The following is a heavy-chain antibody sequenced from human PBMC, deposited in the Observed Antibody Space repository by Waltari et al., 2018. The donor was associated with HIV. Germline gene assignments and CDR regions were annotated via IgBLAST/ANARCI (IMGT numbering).Heavy chain of an antibody. Sequence: VRLVESGGALVRPGGALSLSCTASGFTVGNSPVKWARHASGKGLEWVSTVYSDGTTVYADSVKGRFSTSRDTSKNILHLLMDSLRVDDTAVYYCAREVFYYDNSGHPGWFDPWGQGTLVAVSS. V-gene: IGHV3-66*01. CDR3: AREVFYYDNSGHPGWFDP. CDR2: VYSDGTT. J-gene: IGHJ5*02. D-gene: IGHD3-22*01. CDR1: GFTVGNSP.